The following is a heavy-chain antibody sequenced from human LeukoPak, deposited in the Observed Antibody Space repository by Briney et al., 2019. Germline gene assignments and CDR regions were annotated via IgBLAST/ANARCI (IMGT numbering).Heavy chain of an antibody. Sequence: PGGSLRLSCAASGFTFGIYAMNWVRQAPGKGLEWVAFIRYDGINKYYADSVKGRFTISRDSFKNTLYLQMNSLRPEDTAVYYCAKEGDYYGSGSYRDGFDIWGQGTRAIVSS. V-gene: IGHV3-30*02. CDR2: IRYDGINK. CDR3: AKEGDYYGSGSYRDGFDI. D-gene: IGHD3-10*01. J-gene: IGHJ3*02. CDR1: GFTFGIYA.